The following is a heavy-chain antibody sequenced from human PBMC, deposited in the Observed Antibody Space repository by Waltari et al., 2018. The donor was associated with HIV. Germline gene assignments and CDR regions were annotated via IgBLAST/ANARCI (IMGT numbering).Heavy chain of an antibody. Sequence: QVQLQQWGAGLLKPSETLSLTCAVYVGSFSGYYWSWIRQPPGKGLEWVGEINQSGSTNYNSSLKSRVIISVDTSKNQVPLKLTSVTAADTAVYYCARGRGSMVRGVFFDYWGQGTLVTVSS. J-gene: IGHJ4*02. D-gene: IGHD3-10*01. CDR3: ARGRGSMVRGVFFDY. CDR1: VGSFSGYY. CDR2: INQSGST. V-gene: IGHV4-34*01.